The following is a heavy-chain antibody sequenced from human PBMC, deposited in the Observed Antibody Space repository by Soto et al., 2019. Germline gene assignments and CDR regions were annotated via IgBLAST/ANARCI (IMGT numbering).Heavy chain of an antibody. CDR3: ARDYGDYFAGSYFDY. V-gene: IGHV1-18*01. D-gene: IGHD4-17*01. J-gene: IGHJ4*02. CDR1: GYTFTSYG. Sequence: WASVKVSCKASGYTFTSYGISWVRQAPGQGLEWMGWISAYNGNTNYAQKLQGRVTMTTDTSTSTAYMELRSLRSDDTAVYYCARDYGDYFAGSYFDYWGQGTLVTVSS. CDR2: ISAYNGNT.